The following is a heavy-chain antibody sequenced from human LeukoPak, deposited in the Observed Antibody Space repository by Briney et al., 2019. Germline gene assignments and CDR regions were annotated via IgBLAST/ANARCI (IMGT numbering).Heavy chain of an antibody. CDR2: IIPICGTA. J-gene: IGHJ4*02. Sequence: SVKVSCKASGGTFSSYAISWVRQAPGQGLEWMGRIIPICGTANYAQKVQGRVTITTDESTSTAYMELSSLRSEDTAVYYCARDFGHYYDSSGSGYYFDYWGQGTPVTVSS. CDR3: ARDFGHYYDSSGSGYYFDY. CDR1: GGTFSSYA. V-gene: IGHV1-69*05. D-gene: IGHD3-22*01.